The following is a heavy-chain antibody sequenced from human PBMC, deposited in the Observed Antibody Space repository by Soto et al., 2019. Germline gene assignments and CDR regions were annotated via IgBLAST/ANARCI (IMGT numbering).Heavy chain of an antibody. CDR1: GYTFTSYA. D-gene: IGHD1-26*01. CDR3: VSASGSYYGTARVFY. V-gene: IGHV1-3*05. CDR2: INAGNGNT. Sequence: QVQLVQSGAEEKKPGASVKVSCKASGYTFTSYAMHWVRQAPGQRLEWMGWINAGNGNTKYSQKFQGRVTITRDTSASTAYMELSSLRSEDTAVYYCVSASGSYYGTARVFYWGQGTLVTVSS. J-gene: IGHJ4*02.